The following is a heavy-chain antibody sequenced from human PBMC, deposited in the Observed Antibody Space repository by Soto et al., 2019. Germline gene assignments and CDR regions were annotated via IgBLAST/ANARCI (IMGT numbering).Heavy chain of an antibody. J-gene: IGHJ3*02. Sequence: GGSLRLSCAASGFTFSSYWMSWVRQAPGKGLEWVANIKQDGSEKYYVDSWKGRFTISRDNAKNSLYLQMNSLRAEDMAVDSCARKYRAECPCSGGSCYSAFDIWGQGTLVTVSS. CDR1: GFTFSSYW. CDR3: ARKYRAECPCSGGSCYSAFDI. D-gene: IGHD2-15*01. CDR2: IKQDGSEK. V-gene: IGHV3-7*01.